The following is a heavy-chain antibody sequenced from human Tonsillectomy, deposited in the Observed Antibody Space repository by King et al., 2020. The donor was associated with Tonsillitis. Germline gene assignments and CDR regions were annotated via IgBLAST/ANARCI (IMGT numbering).Heavy chain of an antibody. D-gene: IGHD2-2*01. J-gene: IGHJ4*02. CDR2: IFYSGST. Sequence: QVQLQESGPGLMKPSQTLSLTCAVSGGSIGSGGYSWSWIRQPPGKGLEWIGYIFYSGSTYYNPSLKSRVTISLDTSKNQFSLKLNSVTAADTAVYYCARDDGLVPAAILFDYWGQGTLVTVSS. CDR1: GGSIGSGGYS. V-gene: IGHV4-30-4*07. CDR3: ARDDGLVPAAILFDY.